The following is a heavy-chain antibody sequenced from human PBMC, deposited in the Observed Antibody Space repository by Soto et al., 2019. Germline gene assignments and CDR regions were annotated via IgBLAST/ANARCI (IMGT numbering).Heavy chain of an antibody. V-gene: IGHV3-23*01. Sequence: EVHLLDSGGGLVQPGGSLRLSCAASGFTFSNYVMSWVRQAPGKGLEWVASVSGSGDNTYYADSVKGRFTISRDNSKNTPFLQLYSLRAEVRAENYGAKIPYFRALGFDYWGQGTQVTVSS. CDR1: GFTFSNYV. CDR2: VSGSGDNT. D-gene: IGHD3-10*02. CDR3: AKIPYFRALGFDY. J-gene: IGHJ4*02.